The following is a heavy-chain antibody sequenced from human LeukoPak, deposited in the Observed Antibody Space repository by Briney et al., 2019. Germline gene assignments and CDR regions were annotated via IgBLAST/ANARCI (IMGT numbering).Heavy chain of an antibody. CDR1: GFTFSGYA. J-gene: IGHJ3*02. V-gene: IGHV3-23*01. D-gene: IGHD2-2*01. Sequence: PGGSLRLSCAASGFTFSGYAMSWVRQAPGKGLEWVSAISGSGARTYYAGSVKGRFTISRDNAKNSLYLRMNSLRDEDTAVYYCARESSTSCYLSYHRVCAFDIWGQGTMVTVSS. CDR3: ARESSTSCYLSYHRVCAFDI. CDR2: ISGSGART.